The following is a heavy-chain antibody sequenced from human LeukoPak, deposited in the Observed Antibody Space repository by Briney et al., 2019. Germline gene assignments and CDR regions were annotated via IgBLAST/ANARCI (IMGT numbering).Heavy chain of an antibody. CDR2: ISGGDTKT. D-gene: IGHD4-17*01. V-gene: IGHV3-23*01. J-gene: IGHJ4*02. Sequence: PGGSLRLSCAGSQFIFTSYAISWVRQAPGKGLEWVSGISGGDTKTYYADSVKGRFTLSRDNSKNTLYLQMNSLRAEDTALYYCARLRGGAYWGQGTLVTVSS. CDR3: ARLRGGAY. CDR1: QFIFTSYA.